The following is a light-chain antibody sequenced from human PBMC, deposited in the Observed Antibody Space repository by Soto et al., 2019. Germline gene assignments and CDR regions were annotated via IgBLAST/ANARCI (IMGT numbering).Light chain of an antibody. V-gene: IGKV1-27*01. CDR3: QKYNSAPWT. CDR1: QGISSY. CDR2: AAS. Sequence: IRMTQSPSSFSASTGDRVTITCRASQGISSYLAWYQQKPGKAPKLLIYAASTLQSGVPSRFSGSGSGTDFTLTISSLQPEDVATYYCQKYNSAPWTFGQGTKVDIK. J-gene: IGKJ1*01.